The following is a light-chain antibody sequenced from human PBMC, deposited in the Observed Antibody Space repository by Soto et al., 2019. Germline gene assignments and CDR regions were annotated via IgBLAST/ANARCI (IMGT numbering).Light chain of an antibody. V-gene: IGLV2-14*01. J-gene: IGLJ1*01. CDR3: ASYTTSSTYV. Sequence: QSVLTQPASVSGSPGQSIAISCTGTSSEVGGYSYVSWYQQQPGKAPKLVISDVINRPSGVSDRFSGSKSGKTASLTISGLQTEDEADYYCASYTTSSTYVFGSGTKVTVL. CDR1: SSEVGGYSY. CDR2: DVI.